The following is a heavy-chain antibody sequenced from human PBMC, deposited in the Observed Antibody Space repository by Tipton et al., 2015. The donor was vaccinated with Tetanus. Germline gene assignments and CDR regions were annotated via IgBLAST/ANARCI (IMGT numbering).Heavy chain of an antibody. CDR1: GGSISSTNHY. CDR3: ASLPQVWFGDLFDY. J-gene: IGHJ4*02. Sequence: TLSLTCTVSGGSISSTNHYWGWIRQPPGKGLEWIGEVYHNGRTNYSPSLESRVTISVDKSKNQFSLRLTSVTAADTAVYYCASLPQVWFGDLFDYWGQGVLVTVSS. CDR2: VYHNGRT. D-gene: IGHD3-10*01. V-gene: IGHV4-61*05.